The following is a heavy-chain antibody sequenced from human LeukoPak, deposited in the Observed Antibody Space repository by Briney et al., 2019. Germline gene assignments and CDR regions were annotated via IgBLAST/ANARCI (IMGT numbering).Heavy chain of an antibody. CDR2: ISYDGSNT. CDR1: GFTFSNYG. D-gene: IGHD6-19*01. V-gene: IGHV3-30*18. J-gene: IGHJ6*02. CDR3: AKPYSSGFGAYYYYGKDV. Sequence: PGGSLRLSCAASGFTFSNYGMHWVRQAPGKGLEWVAVISYDGSNTYYADSVKGRFTVSRDNSKNTLYLQMNSLRAEDTAVYYCAKPYSSGFGAYYYYGKDVWGQGTTVTVSS.